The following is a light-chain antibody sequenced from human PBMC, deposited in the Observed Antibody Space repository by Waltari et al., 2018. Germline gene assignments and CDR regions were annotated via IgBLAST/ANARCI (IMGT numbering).Light chain of an antibody. CDR1: QSISKY. CDR3: QHYESLPVT. Sequence: EIVLTQSPGTLSLSPGERATLSCRASQSISKYLAWYQQKPGQAPRLPIYHTSSRAAGXPXXXSGXGSGTDFSLSISXLEPEDFAVYYCQHYESLPVTFGQGTKVEIK. CDR2: HTS. V-gene: IGKV3-20*01. J-gene: IGKJ1*01.